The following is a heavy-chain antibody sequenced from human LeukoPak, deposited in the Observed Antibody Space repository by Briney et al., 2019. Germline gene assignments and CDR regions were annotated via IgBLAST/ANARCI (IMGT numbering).Heavy chain of an antibody. V-gene: IGHV3-48*03. CDR3: ARQIEVAGKETAWTLDY. CDR1: GFTFGSYE. D-gene: IGHD6-19*01. CDR2: ISSSGATR. J-gene: IGHJ4*02. Sequence: PGGSLRLSCAASGFTFGSYEMNWVRQAPGKGLEWLSYISSSGATRYYADSVKGRFTVSRDNAKNSLYLQMNSLRAEDTAVYYCARQIEVAGKETAWTLDYWGQGTLVTVSS.